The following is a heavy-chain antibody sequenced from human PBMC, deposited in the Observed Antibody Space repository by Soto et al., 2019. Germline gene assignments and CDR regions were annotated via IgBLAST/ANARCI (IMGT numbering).Heavy chain of an antibody. CDR2: ISSSSSTI. CDR1: GFTFSSYS. CDR3: ARDQGTAGRRDGYDLAGYDAFDI. D-gene: IGHD5-12*01. Sequence: GGSLRLSCAASGFTFSSYSMNWVRQAPGKGLEWVSYISSSSSTIYYADSVKGRFTISRDNAKNSLYLQMNSLRDEDTAVYYCARDQGTAGRRDGYDLAGYDAFDIWGQGTMVTVSS. V-gene: IGHV3-48*02. J-gene: IGHJ3*02.